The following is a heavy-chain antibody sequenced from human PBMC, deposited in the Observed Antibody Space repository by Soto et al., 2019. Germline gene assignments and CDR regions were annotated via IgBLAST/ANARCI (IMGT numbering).Heavy chain of an antibody. D-gene: IGHD4-17*01. CDR3: ANARKHLDYAHCFDY. V-gene: IGHV4-39*01. CDR1: GASISSRPFH. CDR2: VFYHGSA. J-gene: IGHJ4*02. Sequence: PSETLSLTCSVSGASISSRPFHWGWTRLTPGKEMEWMGSVFYHGSAFDNPSLRSRVSIYVDTSKNQFSLSLSSVTAADTAIYFFANARKHLDYAHCFDYCGEGILVTVSS.